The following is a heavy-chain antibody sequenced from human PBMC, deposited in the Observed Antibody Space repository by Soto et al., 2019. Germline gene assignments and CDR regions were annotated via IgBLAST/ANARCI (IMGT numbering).Heavy chain of an antibody. D-gene: IGHD4-17*01. Sequence: QVQLVQSGAEVKKPGDSVKISCKASAYPFTSFYIHRVRQAPGQGLEWMGMINPSGGSTTYAQKFQGSVTLTRDTSTNTVYMELTGLKYDDTAMYFCAREGTDYGDYDYWGHGTLVTVFS. J-gene: IGHJ4*01. CDR3: AREGTDYGDYDY. CDR1: AYPFTSFY. V-gene: IGHV1-46*01. CDR2: INPSGGST.